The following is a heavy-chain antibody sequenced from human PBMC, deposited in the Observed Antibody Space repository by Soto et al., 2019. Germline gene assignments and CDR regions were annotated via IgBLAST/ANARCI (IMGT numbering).Heavy chain of an antibody. Sequence: QVQLVESGGGVVQPGRSLRLSCAASGFTFSSYGMHWVRQAPGKGLEWVAVISYDGSNKYYADSVKGRFTISRDNSKNTLYLQMNSLRAEDTAVYYCAKDLTDIVVVVAAFDYWGQGTLVTVSS. V-gene: IGHV3-30*18. CDR2: ISYDGSNK. D-gene: IGHD2-15*01. CDR1: GFTFSSYG. J-gene: IGHJ4*02. CDR3: AKDLTDIVVVVAAFDY.